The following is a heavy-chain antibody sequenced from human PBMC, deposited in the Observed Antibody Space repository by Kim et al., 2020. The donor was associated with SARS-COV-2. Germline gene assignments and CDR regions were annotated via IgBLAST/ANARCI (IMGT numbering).Heavy chain of an antibody. D-gene: IGHD3-22*01. Sequence: GGSLRLSCAASGFTFSSYSMNWVRQAPGKGLEWVSSISSSSSYIYYADSVKGRFTISRDNAKNSLYLQMNSLRAEDTAVYYCARDLGSSGLDAFDIWGQGTMVTVSS. CDR3: ARDLGSSGLDAFDI. CDR1: GFTFSSYS. V-gene: IGHV3-21*01. J-gene: IGHJ3*02. CDR2: ISSSSSYI.